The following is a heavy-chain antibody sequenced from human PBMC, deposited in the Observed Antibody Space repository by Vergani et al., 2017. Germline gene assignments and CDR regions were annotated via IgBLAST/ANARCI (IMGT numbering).Heavy chain of an antibody. CDR2: IYYSGST. CDR3: ATEDFSSSWYQ. Sequence: QLQLQESGSGLVKPSETLSLTCTVSGGSISSYYWSWIRQPPGKGLEWIGYIYYSGSTNYNPSLKSRVTISVDTSKNQFSLKLSSVTAADTAVYYCATEDFSSSWYQWGQGTLVTVSS. CDR1: GGSISSYY. D-gene: IGHD6-13*01. V-gene: IGHV4-59*08. J-gene: IGHJ4*02.